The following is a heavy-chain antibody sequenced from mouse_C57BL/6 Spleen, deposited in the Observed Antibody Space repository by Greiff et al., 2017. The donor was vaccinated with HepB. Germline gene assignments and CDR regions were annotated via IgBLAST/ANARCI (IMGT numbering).Heavy chain of an antibody. Sequence: VQLQQSGPELVKPGASVKISCKASGYTFTDYYMNWVKQSHGKSLEWIGDINPNNGGTSYNQKFKGKATLTVDKSSSTAYMELRSLTSEDSAVYYCARGWLLRLAMDYWGQGTSVTVSS. V-gene: IGHV1-26*01. CDR2: INPNNGGT. CDR3: ARGWLLRLAMDY. J-gene: IGHJ4*01. D-gene: IGHD2-3*01. CDR1: GYTFTDYY.